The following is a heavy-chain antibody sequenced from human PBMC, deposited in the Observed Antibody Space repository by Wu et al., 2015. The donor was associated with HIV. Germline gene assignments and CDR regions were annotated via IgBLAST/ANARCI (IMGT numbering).Heavy chain of an antibody. D-gene: IGHD3-22*01. J-gene: IGHJ3*02. Sequence: QVQLVQSGAEVKKPGASVKVSCKASGYTFTGYYIHWVRQAPGQGLEWMGWINPNNGDTNSAQKFQGRVTMTRDTSISTAYMELSRLTSDDTAVYYCARDGDGATVVVMAFDIWGQGDNGHRLF. CDR3: ARDGDGATVVVMAFDI. CDR2: INPNNGDT. CDR1: GYTFTGYY. V-gene: IGHV1-2*02.